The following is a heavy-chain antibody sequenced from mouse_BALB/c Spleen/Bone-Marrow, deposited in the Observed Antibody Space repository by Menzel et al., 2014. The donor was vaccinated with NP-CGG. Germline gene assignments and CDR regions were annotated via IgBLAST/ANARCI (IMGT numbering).Heavy chain of an antibody. V-gene: IGHV1-18*01. CDR1: GYSFTGYS. CDR3: ARGGYYEALSY. D-gene: IGHD1-1*01. CDR2: INPYNVVT. Sequence: EVKLVESGPELVKPGASMKISCKASGYSFTGYSMNWVKQSHGKNLEWIGLINPYNVVTSYNQKFKGKATLTVDKSSSTAYMELLSLTSEDTAVYYCARGGYYEALSYWGQGSTLTVSS. J-gene: IGHJ2*01.